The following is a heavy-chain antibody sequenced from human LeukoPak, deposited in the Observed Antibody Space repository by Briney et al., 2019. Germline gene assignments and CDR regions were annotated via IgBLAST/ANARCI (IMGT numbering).Heavy chain of an antibody. CDR2: IYTSGST. D-gene: IGHD3-10*01. J-gene: IGHJ6*02. CDR3: ARGGWFGELGNYYYYYGMDV. V-gene: IGHV4-4*07. CDR1: GGSISSYY. Sequence: SETLSLTCTVSGGSISSYYWSWIRQPAGKGLEWIGRIYTSGSTNYNPSLKSRVTISVDTSKNQFSLKLSSVTAADTAVYYCARGGWFGELGNYYYYYGMDVWGQGTTVTVSS.